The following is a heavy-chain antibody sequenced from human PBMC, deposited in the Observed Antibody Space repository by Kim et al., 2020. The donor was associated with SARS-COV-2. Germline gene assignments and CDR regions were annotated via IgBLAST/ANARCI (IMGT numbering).Heavy chain of an antibody. CDR1: GGSFSGYY. J-gene: IGHJ6*02. D-gene: IGHD6-19*01. CDR3: ARCVAVAGTGITIYYYYGMDV. CDR2: INHSGST. Sequence: SETLSLTCAVYGGSFSGYYWSWIRQPPGKGLEWIGEINHSGSTNYNPSLKSRVTISVDTSKNQFSLKLSSVTAADTAVYYCARCVAVAGTGITIYYYYGMDVWGQGTTVTVSS. V-gene: IGHV4-34*01.